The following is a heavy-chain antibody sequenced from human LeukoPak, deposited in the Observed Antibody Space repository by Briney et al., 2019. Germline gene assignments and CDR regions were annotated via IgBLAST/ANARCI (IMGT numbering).Heavy chain of an antibody. Sequence: PGGSLRLSCAASGFTFSSYAMSWVRQAPGKGLEWVSAISGSGGSTYYADSVKGRFTISRDNSKNTLYLQMNSLRAEDAAVYYCARDLGYYDSSGYSTPTPWGQGTLVTVSS. J-gene: IGHJ5*02. D-gene: IGHD3-22*01. CDR3: ARDLGYYDSSGYSTPTP. CDR2: ISGSGGST. V-gene: IGHV3-23*01. CDR1: GFTFSSYA.